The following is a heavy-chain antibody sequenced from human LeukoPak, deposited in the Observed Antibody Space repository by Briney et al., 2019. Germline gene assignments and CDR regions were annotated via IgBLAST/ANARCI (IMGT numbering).Heavy chain of an antibody. J-gene: IGHJ4*02. CDR2: VNTNSGGT. CDR3: ARERGGALRGDFDY. Sequence: GASVKVSCKGSGYAFTGYYMHWVREAPGQGLEWMGCVNTNSGGTNYGQKFQGRVPMTRDTSNSTAYMELSGLKSDDTAVYYCARERGGALRGDFDYWGQGTLVTVSS. V-gene: IGHV1-2*02. CDR1: GYAFTGYY. D-gene: IGHD1-26*01.